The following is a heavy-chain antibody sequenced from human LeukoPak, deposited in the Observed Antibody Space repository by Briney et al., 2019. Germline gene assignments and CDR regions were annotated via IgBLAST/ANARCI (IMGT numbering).Heavy chain of an antibody. CDR2: ILYSGST. Sequence: PSETLSLTCTVSGDSINSGAYYWSWIRQHPGKGLEWIGNILYSGSTWYNPSLKSPITISVDTSKNQFSLKLSSVTAADTAVYYCARDNSGYGWFDYWGQGTLVTVSS. CDR1: GDSINSGAYY. D-gene: IGHD5-12*01. CDR3: ARDNSGYGWFDY. J-gene: IGHJ4*02. V-gene: IGHV4-31*01.